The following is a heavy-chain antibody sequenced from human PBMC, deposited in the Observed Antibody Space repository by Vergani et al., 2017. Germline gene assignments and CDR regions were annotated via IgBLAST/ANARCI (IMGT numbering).Heavy chain of an antibody. Sequence: QVQLQQWGAGLLKPSETLSLTCAVYGGSFSGYYWSWIRQPPGKGLEWIGSIYYSGSTYYNPSLKSRVTISIDTSKNQFSLKLSSVTAADTAVYYCAREGIRGVGYWGQGTLVTVSS. CDR2: IYYSGST. J-gene: IGHJ4*02. D-gene: IGHD2/OR15-2a*01. CDR1: GGSFSGYY. V-gene: IGHV4-34*01. CDR3: AREGIRGVGY.